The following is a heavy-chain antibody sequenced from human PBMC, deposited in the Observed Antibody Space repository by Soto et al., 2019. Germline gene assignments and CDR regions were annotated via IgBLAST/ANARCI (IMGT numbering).Heavy chain of an antibody. CDR2: VYYTGTT. J-gene: IGHJ5*02. Sequence: PSETLSLTCNVSGAFVTSASYCWSWIRLPPVRELEFFAHVYYTGTTRYNPSLKNRVSISIDTSKNQFSLRLTSVTPADTALYFCARMRFGEAPHWLDPWGQGTLVNVSS. CDR3: ARMRFGEAPHWLDP. CDR1: GAFVTSASYC. D-gene: IGHD3-3*01. V-gene: IGHV4-61*01.